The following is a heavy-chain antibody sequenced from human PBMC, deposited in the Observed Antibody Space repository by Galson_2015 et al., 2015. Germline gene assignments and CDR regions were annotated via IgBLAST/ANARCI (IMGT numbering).Heavy chain of an antibody. Sequence: SLRLSCAASGFTFDNYSMHWVRQPPGKGLEWVSRIRWNSDSIGSADAVKGRFTISRNNAKKSLYLQMNSLSADDTAFLYCAKILGASFWGSMDVWGQGTTVTVSS. CDR3: AKILGASFWGSMDV. CDR1: GFTFDNYS. V-gene: IGHV3-9*01. J-gene: IGHJ6*02. CDR2: IRWNSDSI. D-gene: IGHD3-16*01.